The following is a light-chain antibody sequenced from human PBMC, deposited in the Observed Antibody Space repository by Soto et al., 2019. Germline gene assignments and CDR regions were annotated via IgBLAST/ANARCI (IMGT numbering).Light chain of an antibody. CDR3: QQANSFTIT. J-gene: IGKJ5*01. Sequence: INMTPSQCAVSAFFGDRVTRPCRACPGISSLAWDQHKPGRAPKLMIFGASSLQRGVPARVSGSGSGAVFTRTISSLQTEDFENYYCQQANSFTITFGQGTRLEI. CDR2: GAS. CDR1: PGISS. V-gene: IGKV1D-12*01.